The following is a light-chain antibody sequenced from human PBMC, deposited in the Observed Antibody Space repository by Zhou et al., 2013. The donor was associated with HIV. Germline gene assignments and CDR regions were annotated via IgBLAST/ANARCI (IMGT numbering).Light chain of an antibody. V-gene: IGKV1D-16*01. J-gene: IGKJ1*01. Sequence: DIQMTQSPSSVSASVGDRVTISCRATQDMSSWLAWYQQRRGEAPRLLIYAGSTLQSGVPSRFSGSGSGTEFTLTITSLQPDDFATYYCQQYISYPRTFGQGTKVEIK. CDR1: QDMSSW. CDR3: QQYISYPRT. CDR2: AGS.